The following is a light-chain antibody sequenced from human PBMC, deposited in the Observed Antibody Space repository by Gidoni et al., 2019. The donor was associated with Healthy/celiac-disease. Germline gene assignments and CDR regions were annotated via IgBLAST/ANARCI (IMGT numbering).Light chain of an antibody. V-gene: IGKV3-20*01. CDR1: QSVSSSY. CDR3: QQYGSSPRT. J-gene: IGKJ1*01. Sequence: EIVFTQSPGTLSLSPGERATLYCRASQSVSSSYLAWYQQKPGQAPRLIIYGASSRATGIPDRFSGSGSGTDFTLTISRMEPEDFAVYYCQQYGSSPRTFGQGTKVEIK. CDR2: GAS.